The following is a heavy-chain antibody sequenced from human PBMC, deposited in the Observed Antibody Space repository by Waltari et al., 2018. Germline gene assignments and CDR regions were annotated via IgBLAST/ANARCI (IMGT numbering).Heavy chain of an antibody. J-gene: IGHJ4*02. V-gene: IGHV3-33*03. Sequence: QVQLVESGGGVVQPGKSLRLSCVASGFSLSNYGMHWVRQTPGRGLEWVALTWSDGSVEYYPDSVRGRFTVSRDNSKNILYLDMDSLRVDDTATYYCAKDAFGNTYLDYWGQGTLVTVSS. CDR1: GFSLSNYG. CDR2: TWSDGSVE. CDR3: AKDAFGNTYLDY. D-gene: IGHD3-10*01.